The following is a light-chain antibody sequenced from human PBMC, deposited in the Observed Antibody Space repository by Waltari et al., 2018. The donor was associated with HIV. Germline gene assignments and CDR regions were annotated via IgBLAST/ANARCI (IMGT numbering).Light chain of an antibody. CDR2: AAS. J-gene: IGKJ3*01. CDR1: QNIRRD. CDR3: LQDDSFPLT. Sequence: AIQMTQSPPSLSASVGDRVTITCRASQNIRRDLGWYQQKPGKAPKLLTYAASTLQTGVSSRFRGGGSGTEFTLTINGLQSEDSATYYCLQDDSFPLTFGPGTKVDLK. V-gene: IGKV1-6*01.